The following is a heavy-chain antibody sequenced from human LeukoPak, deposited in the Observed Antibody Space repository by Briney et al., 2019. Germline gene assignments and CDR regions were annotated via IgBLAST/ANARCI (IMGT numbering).Heavy chain of an antibody. V-gene: IGHV1-18*01. Sequence: ASVMVSCKASGDSFSNYGICGVRQAPGQGLELMGWSSAYNGDTNYAQKLQGRVTMTTDTSTSTAYMELRSLRSDDTAVYYCARDLLYAYDSSGYYPLDYWGQGTLVTVSS. CDR1: GDSFSNYG. D-gene: IGHD3-22*01. J-gene: IGHJ4*02. CDR3: ARDLLYAYDSSGYYPLDY. CDR2: SSAYNGDT.